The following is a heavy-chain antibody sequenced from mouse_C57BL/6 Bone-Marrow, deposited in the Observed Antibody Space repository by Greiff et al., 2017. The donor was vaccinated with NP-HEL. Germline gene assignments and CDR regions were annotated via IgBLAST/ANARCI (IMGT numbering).Heavy chain of an antibody. CDR1: GFTFSDYG. Sequence: EVKVVESGGGLVKPGGSLKLSCAASGFTFSDYGMHWVRQAPEKGLEWVAYISSGSSTIYYAATVKGRFTISRDNAKNTLFLQMTSLRSEDTAMYYCEVNYYAMDYWGQGTSVTVSS. CDR3: EVNYYAMDY. CDR2: ISSGSSTI. D-gene: IGHD2-12*01. J-gene: IGHJ4*01. V-gene: IGHV5-17*01.